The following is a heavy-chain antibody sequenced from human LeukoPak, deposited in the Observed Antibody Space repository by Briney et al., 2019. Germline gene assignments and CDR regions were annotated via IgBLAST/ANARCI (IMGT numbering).Heavy chain of an antibody. CDR3: AKVRTGAGTTYYFDY. D-gene: IGHD7-27*01. CDR1: GFTFSNYA. Sequence: PGGSLRLSCAASGFTFSNYAMNWVRQAPGRGLEWVSAISGSGGSTYYADSVKGRFTISRDNSKNTLFLQMNSLRAEDTAVYYCAKVRTGAGTTYYFDYWGQGTLATVSS. J-gene: IGHJ4*02. CDR2: ISGSGGST. V-gene: IGHV3-23*01.